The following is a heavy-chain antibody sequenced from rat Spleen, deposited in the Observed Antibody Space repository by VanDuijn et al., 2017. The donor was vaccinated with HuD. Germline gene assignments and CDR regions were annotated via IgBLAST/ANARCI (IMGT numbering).Heavy chain of an antibody. D-gene: IGHD1-10*01. CDR2: ISYDGTST. CDR3: ATENYWFAY. Sequence: EVQLVESGGGLVQPGRSLKLSCAASGFTFSNYGMAWVRQAPTKGLEWVATISYDGTSTYYRDSVKGRFTISRDNAQNTLYLQMDSLRSEDTATYYCATENYWFAYWGQGTLVTVSS. J-gene: IGHJ3*01. CDR1: GFTFSNYG. V-gene: IGHV5-29*01.